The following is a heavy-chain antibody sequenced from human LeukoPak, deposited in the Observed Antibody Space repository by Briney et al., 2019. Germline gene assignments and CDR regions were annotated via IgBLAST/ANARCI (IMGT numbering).Heavy chain of an antibody. V-gene: IGHV5-51*01. CDR1: GYSFTGYW. D-gene: IGHD2-2*01. J-gene: IGHJ4*02. Sequence: GEFLKISCKGFGYSFTGYWIGWVRQMPGKGLEWMGIIYPGDSDTRYSPSFQGQVTISADKSISTAYLQWSSLKASDTAMYFCARHLGGGPAATPFDYWGQGTLVTVSS. CDR2: IYPGDSDT. CDR3: ARHLGGGPAATPFDY.